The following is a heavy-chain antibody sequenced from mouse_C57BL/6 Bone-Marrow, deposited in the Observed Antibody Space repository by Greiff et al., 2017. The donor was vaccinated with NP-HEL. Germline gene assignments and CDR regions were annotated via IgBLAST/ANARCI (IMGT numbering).Heavy chain of an antibody. Sequence: EVQRVESGGGLVKPGGSLKLSCAAPGFTFSDYGMHWVRQAPEKGLEWVAYISSGSSTIYYADTVKGRFTISRDHAKNTLFLQMTSLRSEDTAMYYCARRYRGLYYYAMDYWGRGTSVTVSS. CDR3: ARRYRGLYYYAMDY. J-gene: IGHJ4*01. V-gene: IGHV5-17*01. CDR2: ISSGSSTI. CDR1: GFTFSDYG. D-gene: IGHD2-12*01.